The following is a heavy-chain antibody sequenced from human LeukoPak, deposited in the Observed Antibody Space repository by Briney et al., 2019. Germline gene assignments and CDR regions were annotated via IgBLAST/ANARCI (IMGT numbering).Heavy chain of an antibody. Sequence: GGSLRLSCAASGFTFSSYAMSWVRQAPGKGLEWVSAISGSGGSTYYADSVKGRFTISRDNSKNTLYLQMNSLRAEDTALYYCARDTYYYDSSAYYYCRGDYWGQGTLVTVSS. CDR2: ISGSGGST. J-gene: IGHJ4*02. CDR1: GFTFSSYA. V-gene: IGHV3-23*01. D-gene: IGHD3-22*01. CDR3: ARDTYYYDSSAYYYCRGDY.